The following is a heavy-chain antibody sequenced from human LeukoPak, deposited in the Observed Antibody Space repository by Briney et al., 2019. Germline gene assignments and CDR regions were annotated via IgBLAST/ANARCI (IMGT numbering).Heavy chain of an antibody. CDR3: ARGSYCGGDCYPRPFDY. Sequence: SETLSLTCAVYGGSFSGNSGSWTRQPQGRGLDWIGEINHSGSTNYNPSLKSRVTISVDTSKNQFSLKLSSVTAADTAVYYCARGSYCGGDCYPRPFDYWGQGTLVTVSS. V-gene: IGHV4-34*01. CDR1: GGSFSGNS. CDR2: INHSGST. D-gene: IGHD2-21*02. J-gene: IGHJ4*02.